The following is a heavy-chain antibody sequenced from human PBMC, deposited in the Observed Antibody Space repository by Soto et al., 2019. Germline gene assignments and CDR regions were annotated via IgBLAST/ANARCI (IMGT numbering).Heavy chain of an antibody. D-gene: IGHD5-12*01. CDR3: AREYVVATNTGSFYFDY. Sequence: GASVKVSCKASGGTFSSYAISWVRQAPGQGPEWMGGIIPIFGTANYAQKFQGRVTITADESTSTAYMELSSLRSEDTAVYYCAREYVVATNTGSFYFDYWGQGTLVTVSS. V-gene: IGHV1-69*13. J-gene: IGHJ4*02. CDR2: IIPIFGTA. CDR1: GGTFSSYA.